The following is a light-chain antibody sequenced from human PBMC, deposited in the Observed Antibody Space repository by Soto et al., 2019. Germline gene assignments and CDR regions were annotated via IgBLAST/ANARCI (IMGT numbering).Light chain of an antibody. CDR1: SSDVGGYNY. CDR2: EVS. J-gene: IGLJ2*01. V-gene: IGLV2-14*01. CDR3: SSYTSSSTRV. Sequence: QSALTQPASVSGSPGQSITISCTGTSSDVGGYNYVSWYQQHPGKAPKLMIYEVSKRPSGVSNRFSGSKSGNTASLTISGLLAEDEADYYCSSYTSSSTRVFGGGTKVTVL.